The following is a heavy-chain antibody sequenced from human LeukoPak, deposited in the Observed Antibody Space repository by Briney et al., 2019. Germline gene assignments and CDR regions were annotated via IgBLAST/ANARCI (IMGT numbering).Heavy chain of an antibody. J-gene: IGHJ4*02. CDR1: GDSISSYY. V-gene: IGHV4-59*01. Sequence: TSETLSLTCTVSGDSISSYYWNWVRQPPGKGLECIGYIYYSGSTNCNPSLKSRVTISIDTSKKQFSLKLRSVTAADTAVYYCAREVPIVRGLRWDYWGQGTLVTVSS. CDR3: AREVPIVRGLRWDY. D-gene: IGHD3-10*01. CDR2: IYYSGST.